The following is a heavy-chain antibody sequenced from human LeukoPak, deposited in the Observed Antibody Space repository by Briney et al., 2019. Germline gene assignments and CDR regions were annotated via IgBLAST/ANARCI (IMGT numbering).Heavy chain of an antibody. CDR3: ARVIYDYGDYRLYYGMDV. J-gene: IGHJ6*04. CDR1: GFTFSSYE. D-gene: IGHD4-17*01. CDR2: ISSSGSTI. Sequence: GGSLRLSCAASGFTFSSYEMNWVRQAPGKGLEWVSYISSSGSTIYYADSVKGRFTISRDNAKNSLYLQMNSLRAEDTAVYYCARVIYDYGDYRLYYGMDVWGKGTTVTVSS. V-gene: IGHV3-48*03.